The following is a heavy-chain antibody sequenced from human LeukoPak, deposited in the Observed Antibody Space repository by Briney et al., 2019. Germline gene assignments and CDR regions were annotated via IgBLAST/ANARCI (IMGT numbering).Heavy chain of an antibody. V-gene: IGHV3-7*01. CDR3: ARDHGYCSGGKCYAEFDY. J-gene: IGHJ4*02. CDR1: GFTFSTYC. D-gene: IGHD2-15*01. Sequence: GGSLRLSCAASGFTFSTYCMSWVRQAPGKGLEWVAYIKQDGSEEYYVDSVKGRFTISRDNAKNSLYLQINSLRAEDTAVYYCARDHGYCSGGKCYAEFDYWGQGTLVTVSS. CDR2: IKQDGSEE.